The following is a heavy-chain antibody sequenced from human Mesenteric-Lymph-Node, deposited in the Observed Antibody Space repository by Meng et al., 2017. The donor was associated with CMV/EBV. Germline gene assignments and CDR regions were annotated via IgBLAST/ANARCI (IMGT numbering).Heavy chain of an antibody. D-gene: IGHD3-9*01. J-gene: IGHJ4*02. CDR1: GWSFSGYY. Sequence: VQITRRGAGLLKPSETLSCTCPVYGWSFSGYYWNWIRQSPEKGLEWIGEINHSGSTTYNPSFTSRIIISVDTSTNQISLNMSSVTAADTAVYYCARGSSYDILTGYFDYWGQGALVTVSS. CDR3: ARGSSYDILTGYFDY. V-gene: IGHV4-34*01. CDR2: INHSGST.